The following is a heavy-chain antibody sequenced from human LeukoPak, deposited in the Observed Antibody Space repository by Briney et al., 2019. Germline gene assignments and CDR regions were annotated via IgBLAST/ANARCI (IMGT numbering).Heavy chain of an antibody. CDR1: GGSISSYY. CDR3: ARLPLEYCSGGSCYYNWFDP. V-gene: IGHV4-59*08. D-gene: IGHD2-15*01. CDR2: IYYSGST. Sequence: SETLSLTCTVSGGSISSYYWSWIRQPPGKGLEGIGYIYYSGSTNYNPSLKSRVTISVDTSKNQFSLKLSSVTAADTAVYYCARLPLEYCSGGSCYYNWFDPWGQGTLVTVSS. J-gene: IGHJ5*02.